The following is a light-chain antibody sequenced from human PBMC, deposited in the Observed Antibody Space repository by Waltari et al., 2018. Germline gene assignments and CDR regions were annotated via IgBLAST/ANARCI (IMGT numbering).Light chain of an antibody. Sequence: QSVLTQPPSASGTPGQRVTISCSGSASNIGGNLVNWYQQLPGKAPKLLIYRSDQRPSGVPDRFSASKTGTSASLAISGLQSEDEADYFCASWDDSLHGHWVFGGGTKVTVL. CDR3: ASWDDSLHGHWV. V-gene: IGLV1-44*01. CDR2: RSD. CDR1: ASNIGGNL. J-gene: IGLJ3*02.